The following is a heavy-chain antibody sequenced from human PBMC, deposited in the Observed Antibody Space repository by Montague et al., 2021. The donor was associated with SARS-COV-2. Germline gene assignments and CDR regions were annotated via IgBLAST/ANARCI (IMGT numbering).Heavy chain of an antibody. V-gene: IGHV4-39*07. Sequence: SETLSLTCTVSGGSIRSSSHFWGWFRQPPGQRLEWIGTISYSGSTYYSPSLKSRVIISADTSKNQFSLNLRSVTAADTAVYFCGLGRGFAVGNHYYYSYGLDAWGQGTTVTV. CDR1: GGSIRSSSHF. CDR2: ISYSGST. D-gene: IGHD3-10*01. CDR3: GLGRGFAVGNHYYYSYGLDA. J-gene: IGHJ6*02.